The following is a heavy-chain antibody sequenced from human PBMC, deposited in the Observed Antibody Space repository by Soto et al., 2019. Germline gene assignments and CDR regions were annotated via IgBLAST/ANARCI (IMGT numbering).Heavy chain of an antibody. J-gene: IGHJ6*02. Sequence: SVKVSCKASGGTFSSYALSWVRQAPGQGLEWMGGTIPIFGTANYAQNFQGRVTITAEKSKSTAYRTLSRLRSEDTAVYYFTRSLTFLELLNEGCMDIGSQRTNVTVSS. CDR2: TIPIFGTA. D-gene: IGHD3-3*02. CDR3: TRSLTFLELLNEGCMDI. CDR1: GGTFSSYA. V-gene: IGHV1-69*06.